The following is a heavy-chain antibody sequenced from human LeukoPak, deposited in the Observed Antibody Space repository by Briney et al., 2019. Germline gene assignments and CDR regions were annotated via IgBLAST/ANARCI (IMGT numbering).Heavy chain of an antibody. D-gene: IGHD3-3*01. Sequence: SETLSLTCTVSGGSISSYYWSWIRQPPGKGLEWIGYIYYSGSTNYNPSLKSRVTISVDTSKNQFSLKLSSVTAADTAVYYCARGPHYDFWSGFQNWFDPWGQGTLVTVSS. CDR1: GGSISSYY. J-gene: IGHJ5*02. CDR2: IYYSGST. CDR3: ARGPHYDFWSGFQNWFDP. V-gene: IGHV4-59*01.